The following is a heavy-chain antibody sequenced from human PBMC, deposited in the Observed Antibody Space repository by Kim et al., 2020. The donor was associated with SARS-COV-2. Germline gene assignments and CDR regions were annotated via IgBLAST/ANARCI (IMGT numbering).Heavy chain of an antibody. CDR2: ISSSGSTI. CDR1: GFTFSSYE. V-gene: IGHV3-48*03. J-gene: IGHJ6*02. D-gene: IGHD3-22*01. Sequence: GGSLRLSCAASGFTFSSYEMNWVRQAPGKGLEWVSYISSSGSTIYYADSVKGRFTISRDNAKNSLYLQMNSLRAEDTAVYYCVRDTWDSSGYYYYYGMDVWGQGTTVTVSS. CDR3: VRDTWDSSGYYYYYGMDV.